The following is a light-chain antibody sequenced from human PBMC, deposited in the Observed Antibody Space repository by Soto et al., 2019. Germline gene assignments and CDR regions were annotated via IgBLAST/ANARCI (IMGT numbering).Light chain of an antibody. J-gene: IGLJ2*01. CDR3: AVWDVRFVV. V-gene: IGLV1-44*01. Sequence: QSVLTQPPSASGTPGQRVTISCSGSRSNIGTNTVTWYQQLPGTAPKLLIYSDNQRPSGVPDRFSGSKSGTSASLDISGLQSDDEADYYCAVWDVRFVVFGGGTKVTVL. CDR2: SDN. CDR1: RSNIGTNT.